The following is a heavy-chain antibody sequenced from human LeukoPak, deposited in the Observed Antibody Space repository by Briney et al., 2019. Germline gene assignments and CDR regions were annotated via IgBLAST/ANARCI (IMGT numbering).Heavy chain of an antibody. D-gene: IGHD5/OR15-5a*01. V-gene: IGHV3-30*04. Sequence: SLRLSCAASGFTFSSYAVHWVRQAPGKGLEWVAVISYDGSNKYYADSVKGRFTISRDNAKNSLYLQMNSLRAEDTAVYYCVRDHHRRLYDSQARDTFDIWGRGTMVTVSS. CDR3: VRDHHRRLYDSQARDTFDI. CDR2: ISYDGSNK. CDR1: GFTFSSYA. J-gene: IGHJ3*02.